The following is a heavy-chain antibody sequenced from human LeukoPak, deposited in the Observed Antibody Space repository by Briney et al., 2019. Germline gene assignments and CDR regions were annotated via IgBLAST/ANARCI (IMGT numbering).Heavy chain of an antibody. D-gene: IGHD5-18*01. CDR3: ARVSSYGNNWFDP. CDR2: ISYDGSNK. Sequence: PGGSLRLSCAASGFTFSSYAMHWVRQAPGKGLEWVAVISYDGSNKYYADSVKGRFTISRDNPKNTLYLQMNSLRAEDTAVYYCARVSSYGNNWFDPWGQGTLVTVSS. J-gene: IGHJ5*02. V-gene: IGHV3-30-3*01. CDR1: GFTFSSYA.